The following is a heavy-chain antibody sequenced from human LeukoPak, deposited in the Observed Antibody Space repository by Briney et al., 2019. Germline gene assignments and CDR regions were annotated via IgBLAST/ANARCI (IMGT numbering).Heavy chain of an antibody. CDR3: ANSVRGYYDSSGRDYYYGMDV. CDR1: GFTFSSYG. V-gene: IGHV3-30*18. J-gene: IGHJ6*02. Sequence: GGSLRLSCAASGFTFSSYGMHWVRQAPGKGLEWVAVISYDGSNKYYADSVKGRITISRDNSKNTLYLQMNSLRAEDTAVYYCANSVRGYYDSSGRDYYYGMDVWGQGTTVTVSS. CDR2: ISYDGSNK. D-gene: IGHD3-22*01.